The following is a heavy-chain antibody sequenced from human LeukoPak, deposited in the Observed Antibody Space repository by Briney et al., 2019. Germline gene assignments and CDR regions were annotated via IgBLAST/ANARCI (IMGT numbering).Heavy chain of an antibody. CDR2: ISSSSSYI. Sequence: GGSLRLSCAASGFTFSSYSMNWVRQAPGKGLEWVSSISSSSSYIYYADSVKGRFTISRDNAKNSLYLQMNSLRAEDTAVYYCARVLTVTTVDYWGQGTLVTVSS. CDR1: GFTFSSYS. D-gene: IGHD4-11*01. J-gene: IGHJ4*02. V-gene: IGHV3-21*01. CDR3: ARVLTVTTVDY.